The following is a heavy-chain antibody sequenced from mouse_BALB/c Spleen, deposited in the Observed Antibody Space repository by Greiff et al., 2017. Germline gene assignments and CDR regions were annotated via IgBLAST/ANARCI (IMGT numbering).Heavy chain of an antibody. CDR1: GFTFSSYA. Sequence: EVKLMESGGGLVKPGGSLKLSCAASGFTFSSYAMSWVRQTPEKRLEWVATISSGGSYTYYPDSVKGRFTISRDNAKNTLYLQMSSLRSEDTAMYYCARQGAYYYGSSYDGGAMDYWGQGTSVTVSS. V-gene: IGHV5-9-3*01. D-gene: IGHD1-1*01. CDR3: ARQGAYYYGSSYDGGAMDY. J-gene: IGHJ4*01. CDR2: ISSGGSYT.